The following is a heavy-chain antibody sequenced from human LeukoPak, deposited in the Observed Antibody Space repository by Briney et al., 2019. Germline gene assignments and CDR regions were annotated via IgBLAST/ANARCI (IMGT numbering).Heavy chain of an antibody. J-gene: IGHJ4*02. D-gene: IGHD3/OR15-3a*01. CDR1: GGSISSTNYY. CDR3: ARQTGSGLFILP. Sequence: KASETLSLTCTVSGGSISSTNYYWGWIRQPPGKGLECIGTIYYSGSTYYNPSLKSRVTISIDTSKNQFSLKLTSVTAADTAVYYCARQTGSGLFILPGGQGTLVTVSS. CDR2: IYYSGST. V-gene: IGHV4-39*01.